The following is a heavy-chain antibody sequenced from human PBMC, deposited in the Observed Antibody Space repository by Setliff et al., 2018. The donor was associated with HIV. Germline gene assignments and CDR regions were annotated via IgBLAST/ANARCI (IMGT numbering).Heavy chain of an antibody. J-gene: IGHJ3*02. CDR3: ARGRRGYSYGFDVFDI. CDR2: MNPNSGNT. V-gene: IGHV1-8*02. D-gene: IGHD5-18*01. CDR1: GYTFISYD. Sequence: GASVKVSCKASGYTFISYDINWVRQATGQGLEWMGWMNPNSGNTGYAQKFQGRVTMTRNTPISTGYMEMSSLRSEDTAVYYCARGRRGYSYGFDVFDIWGQGTMVTV.